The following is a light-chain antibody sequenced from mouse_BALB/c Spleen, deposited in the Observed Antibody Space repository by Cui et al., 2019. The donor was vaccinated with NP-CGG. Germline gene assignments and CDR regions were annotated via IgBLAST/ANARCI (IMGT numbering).Light chain of an antibody. Sequence: VVTQESALTTSPGETVTLTCRSSTGAVTTSNYANWVQEKPDHLFTGLIGGTNNRAPGVPARFSGSLIGDKAALTITGAQTEDEAIYFCALWYSNHWVFGGGTKLTVL. CDR3: ALWYSNHWV. J-gene: IGLJ1*01. V-gene: IGLV1*01. CDR2: GTN. CDR1: TGAVTTSNY.